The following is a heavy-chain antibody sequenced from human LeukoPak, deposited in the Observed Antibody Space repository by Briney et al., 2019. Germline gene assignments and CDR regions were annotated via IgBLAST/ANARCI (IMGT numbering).Heavy chain of an antibody. CDR3: ARATAENDH. Sequence: ASVKVSCKTSGYTFTGYYMHWVRQAPGQGLEWMGWINPKPGGTSYAQKFQGRVTMTRDTSISTINMELSRLTSDDTAVYYCARATAENDHWGQGTLVTVSS. CDR2: INPKPGGT. CDR1: GYTFTGYY. D-gene: IGHD1-14*01. J-gene: IGHJ4*02. V-gene: IGHV1-2*02.